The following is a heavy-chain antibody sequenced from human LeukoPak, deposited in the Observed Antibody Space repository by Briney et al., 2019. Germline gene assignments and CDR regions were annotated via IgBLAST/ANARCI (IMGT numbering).Heavy chain of an antibody. J-gene: IGHJ4*02. Sequence: GGSLRLSCAASGFTVRDNYMSWVRQAPGKGLEWVSIIYSGGNTYYADSVKGRFTVSRDNSKNTLYLQMNSLRAEDTAVYYCARVIVGTTTRLDYFDYWGQGTLVTVSS. CDR1: GFTVRDNY. D-gene: IGHD1-26*01. CDR2: IYSGGNT. V-gene: IGHV3-66*01. CDR3: ARVIVGTTTRLDYFDY.